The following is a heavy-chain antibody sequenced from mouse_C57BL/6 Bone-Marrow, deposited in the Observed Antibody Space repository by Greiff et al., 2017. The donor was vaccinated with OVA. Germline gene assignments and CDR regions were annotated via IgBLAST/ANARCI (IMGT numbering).Heavy chain of an antibody. V-gene: IGHV1-64*01. CDR1: GYTFTSYW. CDR3: ASPHYYGSSSYYFDY. J-gene: IGHJ2*01. D-gene: IGHD1-1*01. Sequence: QVQLQQPGAELVKPGASVKLSCKASGYTFTSYWMHWVKQRPGQGLEWIGMIHPNSGSTNYNEKFKSKATLTVDKSSSTAYMELRSLTSEDSAVYFCASPHYYGSSSYYFDYWGQGTTLTVSS. CDR2: IHPNSGST.